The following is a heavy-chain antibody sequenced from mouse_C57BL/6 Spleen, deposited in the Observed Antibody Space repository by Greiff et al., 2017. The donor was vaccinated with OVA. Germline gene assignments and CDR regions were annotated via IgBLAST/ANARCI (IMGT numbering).Heavy chain of an antibody. CDR3: AKSDYGSESSCDY. Sequence: QVQLQQPGAELVKPGASVKLSCKASGYTFTSYWMHWVKQRPGQGLEWIGMIHPNSGSTNYNEKFKSKATLTVDKSSSTAYMQLSSLTSGDSAVYYCAKSDYGSESSCDYWGQGTTLTVSS. J-gene: IGHJ2*01. D-gene: IGHD1-1*01. V-gene: IGHV1-64*01. CDR2: IHPNSGST. CDR1: GYTFTSYW.